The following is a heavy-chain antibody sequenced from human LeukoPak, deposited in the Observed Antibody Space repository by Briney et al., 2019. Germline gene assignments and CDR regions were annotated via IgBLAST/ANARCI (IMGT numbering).Heavy chain of an antibody. CDR2: INHSGST. CDR1: GGSFSGYY. V-gene: IGHV4-34*01. J-gene: IGHJ4*02. D-gene: IGHD3-22*01. Sequence: PSETLSLTCAVYGGSFSGYYWSWIRQPPGKGLEWIGEINHSGSTNYNPSLKSRVTISVDTSKNQFSLKLSSVTAEDTAVYYCARLDTSGYSDYWGQGTLVTVSS. CDR3: ARLDTSGYSDY.